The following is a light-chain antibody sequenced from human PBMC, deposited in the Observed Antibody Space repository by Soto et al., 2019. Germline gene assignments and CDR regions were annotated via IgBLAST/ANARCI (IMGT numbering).Light chain of an antibody. V-gene: IGKV1-5*01. J-gene: IGKJ1*01. CDR2: DAS. CDR3: LQDSDYPWA. Sequence: DIQMTQSPSTLSASVGDRVTITCRASQSIGNRLAWYQRKPGKAPKVVIYDASSLERGVPSRFSGRGSGTEFILTINSLQPEDFATYYCLQDSDYPWAFGPGTKVDIK. CDR1: QSIGNR.